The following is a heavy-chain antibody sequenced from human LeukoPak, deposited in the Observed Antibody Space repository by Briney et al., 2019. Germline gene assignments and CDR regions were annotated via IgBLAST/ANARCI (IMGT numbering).Heavy chain of an antibody. CDR3: ARGGYNYGFDY. Sequence: GASVKVSCKASGYTFTSYYMHWVRQAPGQGLEWMGIINPSGGSTTYPQKVQGRVTVTRDTSTNTVYMELSSLRSEDTAVYYCARGGYNYGFDYWGQGTLVTVSS. D-gene: IGHD5-18*01. CDR1: GYTFTSYY. CDR2: INPSGGST. J-gene: IGHJ4*02. V-gene: IGHV1-46*01.